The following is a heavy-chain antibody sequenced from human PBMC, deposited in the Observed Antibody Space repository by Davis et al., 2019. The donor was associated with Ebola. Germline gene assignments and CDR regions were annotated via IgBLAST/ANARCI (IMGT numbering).Heavy chain of an antibody. CDR2: ISAYNGNT. CDR3: ARLPESSWVDGMDV. Sequence: ASVKVSCKASGYTFKNSAISWVRQAPGQGLEWMGWISAYNGNTAYAQILQGRVNMTTDTSTGTAYMELRSLRSDDTAVYYCARLPESSWVDGMDVWGQGTTVTVSS. V-gene: IGHV1-18*01. J-gene: IGHJ6*02. CDR1: GYTFKNSA. D-gene: IGHD1-14*01.